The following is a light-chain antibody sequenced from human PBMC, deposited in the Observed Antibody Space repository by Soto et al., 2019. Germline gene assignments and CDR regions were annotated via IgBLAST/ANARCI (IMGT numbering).Light chain of an antibody. V-gene: IGKV1-5*01. Sequence: DIQMTQSPSTLSASVGGRVTITCRASQSISNWLAWYQQKPGKAPNLLIYDASSLESGVPSRFSGSGSGTEFTLTISSLQPDDFATYYCQQYDSYSLTFGGGTKVDIK. CDR3: QQYDSYSLT. J-gene: IGKJ4*01. CDR1: QSISNW. CDR2: DAS.